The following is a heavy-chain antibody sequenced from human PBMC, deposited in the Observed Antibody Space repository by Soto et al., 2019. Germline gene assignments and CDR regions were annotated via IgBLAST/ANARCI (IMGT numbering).Heavy chain of an antibody. CDR1: GDSVSSNSAA. Sequence: SQTLSLTCAISGDSVSSNSAAWNWIRQSPSRGLEWLGRTYYRSKWYNDYAVSVKSRITINPDTSKNQFSLQLNSVTPEDTAVYYCAREQVSRRYSSWSEYYYYGMDVWGQGTTVPVSS. CDR2: TYYRSKWYN. CDR3: AREQVSRRYSSWSEYYYYGMDV. D-gene: IGHD6-6*01. J-gene: IGHJ6*02. V-gene: IGHV6-1*01.